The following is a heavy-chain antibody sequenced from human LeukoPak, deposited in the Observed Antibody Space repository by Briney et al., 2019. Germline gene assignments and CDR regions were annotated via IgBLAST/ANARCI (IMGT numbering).Heavy chain of an antibody. CDR2: ISASGGSI. Sequence: GGSLRLSCVASGFTFSISMSWVRQAPGKGLEWVSAISASGGSIYYADSVKGRFTISRDNSKNTLYLQMNSLRAEDTAVYYCAKGVSTSSGYSRFEYWGQGTLITVSS. J-gene: IGHJ4*02. CDR1: GFTFSIS. D-gene: IGHD3-3*01. CDR3: AKGVSTSSGYSRFEY. V-gene: IGHV3-23*01.